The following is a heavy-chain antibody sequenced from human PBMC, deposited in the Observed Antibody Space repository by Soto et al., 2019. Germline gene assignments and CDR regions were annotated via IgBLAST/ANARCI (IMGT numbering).Heavy chain of an antibody. CDR2: VTVTGGST. Sequence: PGGSLRLSCAASAISFNTYGLTWVRQAPGKGLEWVSTVTVTGGSTYYADSVKGRFTISRDRSNYTVSLLLNSLRVEDTAIYYCAGPRSPEGWFDPWGQGTLVTVSS. V-gene: IGHV3-23*01. CDR3: AGPRSPEGWFDP. CDR1: AISFNTYG. D-gene: IGHD3-10*01. J-gene: IGHJ5*02.